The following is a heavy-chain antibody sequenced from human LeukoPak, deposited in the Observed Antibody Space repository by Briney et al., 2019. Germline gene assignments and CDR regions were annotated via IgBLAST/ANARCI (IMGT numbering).Heavy chain of an antibody. CDR1: GYTFTRYG. D-gene: IGHD2-21*01. CDR2: ISAYNGNT. J-gene: IGHJ4*02. CDR3: AIDPVGGAIYY. V-gene: IGHV1-18*01. Sequence: GASVKVSCKTSGYTFTRYGLRWVRQAPGQGLEGMGWISAYNGNTNYAQKLQGIVTMTTDTSTSTGYMELRSLRSDDTSVYYCAIDPVGGAIYYWGQGTLVT.